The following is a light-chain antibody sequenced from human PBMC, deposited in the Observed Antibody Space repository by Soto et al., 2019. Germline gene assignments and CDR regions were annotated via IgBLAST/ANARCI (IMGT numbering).Light chain of an antibody. J-gene: IGLJ1*01. Sequence: QSALTQPASVSGSPGQSITISCTGTSSDVGGYNYVSWYQQHPGKAPKLMIYEVSNRPSGVSNRFSGSKSGNTASLTISGLQAEDEADYYCSSYTSSSTLNLFGTGTKVTAL. CDR1: SSDVGGYNY. CDR3: SSYTSSSTLNL. CDR2: EVS. V-gene: IGLV2-14*01.